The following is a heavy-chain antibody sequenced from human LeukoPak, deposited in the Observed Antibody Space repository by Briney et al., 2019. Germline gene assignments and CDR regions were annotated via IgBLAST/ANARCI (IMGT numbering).Heavy chain of an antibody. CDR1: GFTFSTYW. D-gene: IGHD3-22*01. CDR3: ARESDSSGSY. V-gene: IGHV3-7*03. Sequence: GGSLRLSCAASGFTFSTYWMTWVRQAPGKGLEWVANIKPDGSQIYYVDSVKGRFTISRDNAKNSLYLQMNSLRAEDTALYYCARESDSSGSYWGQGTLVTVSS. J-gene: IGHJ4*02. CDR2: IKPDGSQI.